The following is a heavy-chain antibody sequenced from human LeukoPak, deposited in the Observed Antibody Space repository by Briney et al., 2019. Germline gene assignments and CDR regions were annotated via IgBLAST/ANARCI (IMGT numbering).Heavy chain of an antibody. Sequence: ASVKVSCKASGGTFSSYSISWVRQAPGQGLEWMGGIIPIFGTANYAQKFQGRVTITADESTSTAYMELSSLRSEDTAVYYCARVSGYYGSGSMWFDPWGQGTLVTVSS. CDR1: GGTFSSYS. CDR3: ARVSGYYGSGSMWFDP. V-gene: IGHV1-69*01. D-gene: IGHD3-10*01. J-gene: IGHJ5*02. CDR2: IIPIFGTA.